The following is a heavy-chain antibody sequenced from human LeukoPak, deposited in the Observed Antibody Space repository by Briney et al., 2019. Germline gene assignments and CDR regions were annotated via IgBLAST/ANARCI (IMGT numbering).Heavy chain of an antibody. CDR3: ARYSSNTVTTGAFDI. J-gene: IGHJ3*02. Sequence: PGRSLRLSCAASGFTFSNYGMHWVRQAPGKGLEWVAVIWYDGSNKYYVDSVKGRFTISRDNSKNTVYLQMNSLRGEDTAVYYCARYSSNTVTTGAFDIWGQGTMVTVSS. CDR1: GFTFSNYG. CDR2: IWYDGSNK. D-gene: IGHD1-14*01. V-gene: IGHV3-33*01.